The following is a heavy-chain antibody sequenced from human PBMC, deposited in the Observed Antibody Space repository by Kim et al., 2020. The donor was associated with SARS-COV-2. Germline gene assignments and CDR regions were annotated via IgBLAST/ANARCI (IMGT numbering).Heavy chain of an antibody. CDR3: AKDPRPPLRDYDYGDYPLDY. Sequence: GGSLRLSCAASGFTFSSYAMHWVRQAPGKGLEWVAVIWYDGSNKYYADSVKGRFTISRDNSKNTLYLQMNSLRAEDTAVYYCAKDPRPPLRDYDYGDYPLDYWGQGTLVTVSS. CDR2: IWYDGSNK. D-gene: IGHD4-17*01. CDR1: GFTFSSYA. J-gene: IGHJ4*02. V-gene: IGHV3-33*06.